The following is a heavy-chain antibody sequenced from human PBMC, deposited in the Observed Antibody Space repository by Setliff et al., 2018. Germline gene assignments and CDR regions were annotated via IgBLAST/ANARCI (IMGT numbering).Heavy chain of an antibody. V-gene: IGHV4-59*01. D-gene: IGHD2-15*01. J-gene: IGHJ4*02. Sequence: SETLSLTCTVSGGSISSYYWSWIRQPPWKGLEWIGYIYTSGSTNYNPSLKRRVTISEDMSKNQFSLKVSSVTAADTAVYYCATTTLGRYCSGGNCYFGYWGQGTLVTISS. CDR3: ATTTLGRYCSGGNCYFGY. CDR2: IYTSGST. CDR1: GGSISSYY.